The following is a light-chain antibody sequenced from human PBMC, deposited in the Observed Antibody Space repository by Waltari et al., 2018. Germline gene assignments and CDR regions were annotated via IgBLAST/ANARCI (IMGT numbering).Light chain of an antibody. Sequence: SYELTQPPSVSVSPGQTASITCSGDILGNKYASWYQQKPGQSPLLVIYQDTKRPSEITERLSGSKSANAATLTITGTQAMDEADYYCQALGTGAWVFGGGTKLTVL. CDR1: ILGNKY. J-gene: IGLJ3*02. CDR3: QALGTGAWV. CDR2: QDT. V-gene: IGLV3-1*01.